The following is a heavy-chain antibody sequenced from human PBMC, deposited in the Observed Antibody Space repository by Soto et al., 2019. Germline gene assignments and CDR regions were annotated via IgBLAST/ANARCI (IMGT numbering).Heavy chain of an antibody. D-gene: IGHD3-9*01. V-gene: IGHV1-58*02. J-gene: IGHJ6*02. CDR1: GFTFTSSA. CDR2: IVVGSGNT. Sequence: ASVKVSCKASGFTFTSSAMQWVRQARGQRLEWIGWIVVGSGNTNYAQKFQERVTITRDMSTSTAYMELSSLRSEDTAVYYCAAGRVLRYFAPYYYYGMDVWGQGTTVTVSS. CDR3: AAGRVLRYFAPYYYYGMDV.